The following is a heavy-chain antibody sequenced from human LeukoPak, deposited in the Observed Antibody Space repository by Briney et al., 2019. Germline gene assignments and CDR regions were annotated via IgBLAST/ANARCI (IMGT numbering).Heavy chain of an antibody. CDR2: IYNSGST. J-gene: IGHJ4*02. V-gene: IGHV4-39*07. D-gene: IGHD2-21*02. CDR3: ARDPSSSDLKNDS. CDR1: GGSISSSRYY. Sequence: SETLSLTCTVSGGSISSSRYYWGWIRQPPGKGLEWIGSIYNSGSTSYNPSLKSRVTISVDTSKNQFSLKLSSVTAADTAVYYCARDPSSSDLKNDSWGQGTLVTVSS.